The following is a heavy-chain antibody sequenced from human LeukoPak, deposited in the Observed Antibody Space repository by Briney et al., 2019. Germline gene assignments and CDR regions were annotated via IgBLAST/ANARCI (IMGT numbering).Heavy chain of an antibody. CDR1: GYTFTSYG. CDR2: ISAYNGNT. J-gene: IGHJ4*02. Sequence: ASVKVXCKASGYTFTSYGISWVRQAPGQGLXXMXWISAYNGNTNYAQKLQGRVTMTTDTSTSTAYMELRSLRSDDTAVYYCARVPGGGYDYNPFDYWGQGTLVTVSS. D-gene: IGHD5-12*01. V-gene: IGHV1-18*01. CDR3: ARVPGGGYDYNPFDY.